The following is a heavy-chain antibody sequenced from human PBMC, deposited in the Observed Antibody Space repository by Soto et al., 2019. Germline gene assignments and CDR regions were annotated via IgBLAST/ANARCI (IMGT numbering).Heavy chain of an antibody. Sequence: QVQLQQWGAGLLKPSETLSLTCAVYGGSFSGYYWSWIRQPPGKGLEWIGEINHSGSTNYNPSLKGRVTISVDTSKNQFSLKLSSVTAADTAVYYCARAGDYYDSSGYYYLVRFDAFDIWGQGTMVTVSS. D-gene: IGHD3-22*01. CDR1: GGSFSGYY. V-gene: IGHV4-34*01. CDR3: ARAGDYYDSSGYYYLVRFDAFDI. J-gene: IGHJ3*02. CDR2: INHSGST.